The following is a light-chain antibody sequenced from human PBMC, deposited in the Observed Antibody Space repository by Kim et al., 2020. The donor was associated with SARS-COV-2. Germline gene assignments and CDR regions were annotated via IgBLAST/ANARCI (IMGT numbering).Light chain of an antibody. CDR3: QQYGSSPVT. V-gene: IGKV3-20*01. CDR1: RSVSGSY. J-gene: IGKJ1*01. CDR2: GAS. Sequence: EIVLTQSPGTLSLSPGERATLSCRASRSVSGSYLAWYQQKPGQAPRLFIYGASSRATGIPDRFSGSGSGTDFTLTISRLEPEDFAVYYCQQYGSSPVTFGQGTKVEIK.